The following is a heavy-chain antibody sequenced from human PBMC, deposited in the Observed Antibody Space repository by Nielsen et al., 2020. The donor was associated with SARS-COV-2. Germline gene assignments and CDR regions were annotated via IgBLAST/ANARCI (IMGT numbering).Heavy chain of an antibody. Sequence: GESLKISCAASGFTFDDYTMHWVRQAPGKGLEWVSLISWDGGSTYYADSVKGRFTISRDNSKNSLYLQMNSLRTEDTALYYCAKSPSNYYYYMDVWGKGTTVTVSS. CDR2: ISWDGGST. CDR1: GFTFDDYT. V-gene: IGHV3-43*01. J-gene: IGHJ6*03. CDR3: AKSPSNYYYYMDV.